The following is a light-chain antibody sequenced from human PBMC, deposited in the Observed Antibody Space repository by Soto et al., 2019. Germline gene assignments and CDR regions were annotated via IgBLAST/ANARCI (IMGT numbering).Light chain of an antibody. CDR3: QQYETFSGT. CDR2: DAS. CDR1: QSVSCW. Sequence: DIQMTQAPSVLSASVGDRVTVTCRASQSVSCWLAWYQQKPGEAPKLLIYDASALPRGVPSRFSGSGSGTKFTLTIASLQPDDFATYYCQQYETFSGTFGPGTKVDI. V-gene: IGKV1-5*01. J-gene: IGKJ1*01.